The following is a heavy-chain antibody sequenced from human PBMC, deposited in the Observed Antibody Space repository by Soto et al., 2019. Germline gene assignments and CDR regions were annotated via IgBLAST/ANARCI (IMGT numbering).Heavy chain of an antibody. CDR3: ANIVVAGLGYDFDD. V-gene: IGHV2-5*02. CDR2: IYGADDK. J-gene: IGHJ4*02. D-gene: IGHD6-19*01. Sequence: QITLKESGPTLVKPTQTVTLTCTFSGFSLSSTRMAVGWIRQPPGKALEWLALIYGADDKRYSPFLKSRLTITNDPSKTLVVRTTSTLDPVDTATYYWANIVVAGLGYDFDDWGQGTLVTVSS. CDR1: GFSLSSTRMA.